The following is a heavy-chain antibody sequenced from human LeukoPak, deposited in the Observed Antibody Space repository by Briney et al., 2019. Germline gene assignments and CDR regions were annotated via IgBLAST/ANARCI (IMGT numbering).Heavy chain of an antibody. J-gene: IGHJ4*02. Sequence: SETLSLTCAVYGGSFSGYYWSWIRQPPGKGLEWIGSIYYSGSTYYNPSLKSRVTISVDTSKNQFSLKLSSVTAADTAVYYCARHRIAAAGTKSDYWGQGTLVTVSS. CDR1: GGSFSGYY. D-gene: IGHD6-13*01. CDR2: IYYSGST. CDR3: ARHRIAAAGTKSDY. V-gene: IGHV4-34*01.